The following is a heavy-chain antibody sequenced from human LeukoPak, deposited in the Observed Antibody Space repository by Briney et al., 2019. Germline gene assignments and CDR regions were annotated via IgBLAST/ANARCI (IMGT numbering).Heavy chain of an antibody. J-gene: IGHJ4*02. CDR2: IKQDGSEK. D-gene: IGHD5-18*01. Sequence: PGGSLRLSCAASGFTFSSYWMSWVRQAPGKGLGWVANIKQDGSEKYYVDSVKGRFTISRDNAKNSLYLQMNSLRAEDTAVYYCARGGGFSYGSLDYWGQGTLVTVSS. CDR1: GFTFSSYW. V-gene: IGHV3-7*01. CDR3: ARGGGFSYGSLDY.